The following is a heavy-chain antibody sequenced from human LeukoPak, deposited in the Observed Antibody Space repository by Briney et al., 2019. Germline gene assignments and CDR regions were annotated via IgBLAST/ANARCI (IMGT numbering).Heavy chain of an antibody. CDR2: IYSGGST. Sequence: GGSLRLSCAASGFTVSSNYMSWVRQAPGKGLEWVSVIYSGGSTYYADSVKGRFTISRDNSKNTLYLQMNSLRAEDTAVYYCARDRWAGISGTYDAFDIWGQGTMVTVSS. V-gene: IGHV3-53*01. CDR3: ARDRWAGISGTYDAFDI. CDR1: GFTVSSNY. J-gene: IGHJ3*02. D-gene: IGHD3-10*01.